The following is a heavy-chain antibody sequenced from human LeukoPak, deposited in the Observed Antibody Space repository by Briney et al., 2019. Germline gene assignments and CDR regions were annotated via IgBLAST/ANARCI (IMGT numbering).Heavy chain of an antibody. J-gene: IGHJ5*02. CDR1: GFTVSNNY. V-gene: IGHV3-66*01. D-gene: IGHD1/OR15-1a*01. CDR2: IYRGGDT. Sequence: QPGGSLRLSCEASGFTVSNNYMSWVRQAPGKGLEWVSIIYRGGDTYNADSVKGRFTISRDNSKNTLYLQMNSLRVEDTAVYYCARDGTETAGPFDPWGQGTLVTVSS. CDR3: ARDGTETAGPFDP.